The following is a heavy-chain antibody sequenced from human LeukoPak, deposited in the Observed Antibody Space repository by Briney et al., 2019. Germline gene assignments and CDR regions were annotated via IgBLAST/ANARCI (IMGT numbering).Heavy chain of an antibody. CDR3: VRIPNNAGFPNWFDP. V-gene: IGHV3-21*01. D-gene: IGHD3-9*01. CDR1: GFSFTYST. Sequence: GGSLRLSCAASGFSFTYSTMNWVRLAPGKGLEWVSSINSSSGNIYYSDSVRGRFTVSRDNAKNSLYLQMNSLIAEDSAVYYCVRIPNNAGFPNWFDPWGQGTLVSVSS. J-gene: IGHJ5*02. CDR2: INSSSGNI.